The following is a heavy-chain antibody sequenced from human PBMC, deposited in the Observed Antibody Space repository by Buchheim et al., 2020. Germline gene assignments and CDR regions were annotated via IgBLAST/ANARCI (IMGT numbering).Heavy chain of an antibody. V-gene: IGHV4-31*03. CDR3: ARVRNYDILTGYRYYFDY. Sequence: QVQLQQWGAGLLKPSETLSLTCTVSGGSISSGGYYWSWIRQHPGKGLEWIGYIYYSGSTYYNPSLKSRVTISVDTSKNQFSLKLSSVTAADTAVYYCARVRNYDILTGYRYYFDYWGQGTL. CDR1: GGSISSGGYY. J-gene: IGHJ4*02. CDR2: IYYSGST. D-gene: IGHD3-9*01.